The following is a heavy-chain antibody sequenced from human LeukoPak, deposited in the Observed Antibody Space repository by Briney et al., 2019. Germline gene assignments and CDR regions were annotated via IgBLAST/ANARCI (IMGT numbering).Heavy chain of an antibody. J-gene: IGHJ4*02. Sequence: GGSLRLSCAASGFPFGNYWMHWVRQAPGKGLVWVSRINSDGSSTSYADSVKGRFTISRDNAKNTLYLQMNSLRAEDTAVYYCAREPLYYFDYWGQGTLVTVSS. CDR2: INSDGSST. CDR1: GFPFGNYW. CDR3: AREPLYYFDY. V-gene: IGHV3-74*01.